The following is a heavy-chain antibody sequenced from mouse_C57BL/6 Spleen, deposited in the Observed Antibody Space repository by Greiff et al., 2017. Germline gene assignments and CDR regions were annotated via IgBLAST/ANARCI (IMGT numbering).Heavy chain of an antibody. CDR2: INPNNGGT. V-gene: IGHV1-26*01. Sequence: VQLQQSGPELVKPGASVKISCKASGYTFTDYYMNWVKQSHGKSLEWIGDINPNNGGTSYNQKFKGKATLTVDKSSSTAYMELRSLTSEDSAVYYCARSESNYGFAYWGQGTLVTVSA. D-gene: IGHD2-5*01. J-gene: IGHJ3*01. CDR1: GYTFTDYY. CDR3: ARSESNYGFAY.